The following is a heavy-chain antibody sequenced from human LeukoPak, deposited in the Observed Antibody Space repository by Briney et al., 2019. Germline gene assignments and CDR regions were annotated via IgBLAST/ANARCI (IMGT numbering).Heavy chain of an antibody. CDR3: ARVEDSSGSYAFDI. D-gene: IGHD3-22*01. J-gene: IGHJ3*02. CDR2: VIPIFGTA. Sequence: SVKVSCKASGGTFSSYAISWVRQAPGQGLEWMGRVIPIFGTANYAQKFQGRVTITTDESTSTAYMELSSLRSEDTAVYYCARVEDSSGSYAFDIWGQGTMVTVSS. V-gene: IGHV1-69*05. CDR1: GGTFSSYA.